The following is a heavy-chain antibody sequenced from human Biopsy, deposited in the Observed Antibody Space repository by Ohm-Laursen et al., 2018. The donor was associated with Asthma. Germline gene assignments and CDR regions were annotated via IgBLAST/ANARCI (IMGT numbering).Heavy chain of an antibody. CDR3: ARMNTMIQAANYYSYAMDV. CDR2: IYYSGST. CDR1: YGSITSGGYY. D-gene: IGHD3-22*01. Sequence: TLSLTCTVPYGSITSGGYYWTWIRQHPGKGLEWIGFIYYSGSTYYNPSLKSRVGISIDTSKNQFSLKVNSVTAADTAVYYCARMNTMIQAANYYSYAMDVWGQGTTVTVSS. V-gene: IGHV4-31*03. J-gene: IGHJ6*02.